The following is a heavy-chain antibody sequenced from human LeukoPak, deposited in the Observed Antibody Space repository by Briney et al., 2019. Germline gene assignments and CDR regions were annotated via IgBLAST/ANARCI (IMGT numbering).Heavy chain of an antibody. V-gene: IGHV3-7*01. CDR3: AKGYIIAGRQWYLDL. CDR2: INHDGRET. D-gene: IGHD6-13*01. Sequence: GGSLRLSCAASGFTFSSYSMNWVRQAPGKGLEWVANINHDGRETYYADSVKCRFIISRDNAKDSLYLQMNSLRAEDAAVYYCAKGYIIAGRQWYLDLWGRGTLVGVSS. J-gene: IGHJ2*01. CDR1: GFTFSSYS.